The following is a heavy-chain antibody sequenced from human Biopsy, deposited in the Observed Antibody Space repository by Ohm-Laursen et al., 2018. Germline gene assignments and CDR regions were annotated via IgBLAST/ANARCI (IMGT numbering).Heavy chain of an antibody. J-gene: IGHJ5*02. CDR2: MIPNSGKT. CDR1: GYSFTTYD. Sequence: ASVKVSCKASGYSFTTYDVNWVQQARGQGLEWMGWMIPNSGKTGYAQRFQGRVTLTMNTSIGTAYMELSGLRSEDTAVYYCARGSPRRVSIFEASIYWFDTWGQGTLVTVSS. V-gene: IGHV1-8*01. D-gene: IGHD6-6*01. CDR3: ARGSPRRVSIFEASIYWFDT.